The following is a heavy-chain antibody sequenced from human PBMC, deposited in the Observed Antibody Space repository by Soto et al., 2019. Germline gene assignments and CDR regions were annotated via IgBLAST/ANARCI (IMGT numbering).Heavy chain of an antibody. Sequence: QVQLVQSGAEVKKPGSSVKVSCKASGGTFSIYAISWVRQAPGQGLEWMGGIIPSFGTANYAQKFQGRVTITADESTSTAYMELSSLRSEDTAVYYCARDGSGTTSYEDFDYWGQGTLVTVSS. CDR3: ARDGSGTTSYEDFDY. CDR2: IIPSFGTA. D-gene: IGHD1-1*01. J-gene: IGHJ4*02. CDR1: GGTFSIYA. V-gene: IGHV1-69*01.